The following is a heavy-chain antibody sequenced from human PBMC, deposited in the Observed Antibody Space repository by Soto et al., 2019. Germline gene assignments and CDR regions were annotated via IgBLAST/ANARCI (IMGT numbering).Heavy chain of an antibody. CDR3: ARQGQDDPITTRFDY. Sequence: SETLSLTCTVPGGSISSYYWSWIRQPPGKGLEWIGYIYYSGSTNYNPSLKSRVTISVDTSKNQFSLKLSSVTAADTAVYYCARQGQDDPITTRFDYWCPGTRVTVSS. J-gene: IGHJ4*02. D-gene: IGHD3-22*01. V-gene: IGHV4-59*01. CDR2: IYYSGST. CDR1: GGSISSYY.